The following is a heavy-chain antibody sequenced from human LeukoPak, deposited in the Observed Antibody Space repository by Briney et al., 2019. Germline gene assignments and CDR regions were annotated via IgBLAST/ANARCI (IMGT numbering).Heavy chain of an antibody. CDR2: IKQDGSEK. V-gene: IGHV3-7*01. D-gene: IGHD5-12*01. J-gene: IGHJ4*02. Sequence: GGSLRLSCAASGFTLDDYGMSWVRQAPGKGLEWVANIKQDGSEKYYVDSVKGRFTISRDNSKNSLYLQMNSLRAEDTAVYYCASGRYSGYDWGQGTLVTVSS. CDR3: ASGRYSGYD. CDR1: GFTLDDYG.